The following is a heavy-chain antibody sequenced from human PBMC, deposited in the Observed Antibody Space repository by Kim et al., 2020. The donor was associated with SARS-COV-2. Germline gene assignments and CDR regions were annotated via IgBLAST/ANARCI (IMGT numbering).Heavy chain of an antibody. V-gene: IGHV4-34*01. CDR3: ARGPQPSY. CDR1: GGSFSGYY. D-gene: IGHD6-13*01. CDR2: INHSGST. Sequence: SETLSLTCAVYGGSFSGYYWSWIRQPPGKGLEWIGEINHSGSTNYNPSLKSRVTISVDTSKNQFSLKLSSVTAADTAVYYCARGPQPSYWGQGTLVTVSS. J-gene: IGHJ4*02.